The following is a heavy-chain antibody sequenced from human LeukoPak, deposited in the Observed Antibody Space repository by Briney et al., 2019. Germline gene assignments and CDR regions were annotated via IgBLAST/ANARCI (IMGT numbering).Heavy chain of an antibody. V-gene: IGHV3-7*03. CDR1: GFTFSSYW. CDR2: IKQDGSEQ. D-gene: IGHD4-11*01. J-gene: IGHJ4*02. CDR3: ARGQTTVTN. Sequence: GGSLRLSCAASGFTFSSYWMSWVRQAPAKGLEWVANIKQDGSEQYYADSVKGRFTISRDNDKNSLYLQKNSLRAEDTAVYYCARGQTTVTNWGQGTLATVSS.